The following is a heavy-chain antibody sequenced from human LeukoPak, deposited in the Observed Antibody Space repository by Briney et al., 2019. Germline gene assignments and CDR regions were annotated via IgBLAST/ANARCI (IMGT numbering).Heavy chain of an antibody. J-gene: IGHJ5*02. Sequence: GGSLRLSCVASGFSFSRYDMHWVRQAPGKGLEWVAVISDDGRIKIYGDSVKGRLTISRDNSKNTLYLQMNSLRGEDTAVYYCARAAAETGSFRDNWFDPWGQGTLVTVSS. CDR3: ARAAAETGSFRDNWFDP. CDR2: ISDDGRIK. D-gene: IGHD3-9*01. CDR1: GFSFSRYD. V-gene: IGHV3-30*04.